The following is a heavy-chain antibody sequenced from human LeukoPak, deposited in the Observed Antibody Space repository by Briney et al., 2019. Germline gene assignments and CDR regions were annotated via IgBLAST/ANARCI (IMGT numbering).Heavy chain of an antibody. CDR2: IYYSGST. CDR3: AAHDYGGNSGGAFDI. V-gene: IGHV4-39*01. D-gene: IGHD4-23*01. Sequence: SETLSLTCTVSGGSISSSSYYWGWIRQPPGKGLEWIGSIYYSGSTYYNPSLKSRVTISVDTSKNQFSLKLSSVTAADTAVYYCAAHDYGGNSGGAFDIWGQGTMVTVSS. CDR1: GGSISSSSYY. J-gene: IGHJ3*02.